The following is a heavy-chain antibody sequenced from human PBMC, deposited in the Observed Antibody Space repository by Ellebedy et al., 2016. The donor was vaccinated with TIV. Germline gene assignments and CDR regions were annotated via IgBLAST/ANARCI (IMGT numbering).Heavy chain of an antibody. CDR3: ARDFRQWLAQGDALDI. Sequence: PGGSLRLSCTASGFTFGDYAMSWFRQAPGKGLEWISYISSGSSSIYYADSVKGRFTITRDNDKNLLYLQLSSLRVEDTAVYYCARDFRQWLAQGDALDIWGQGTTVTVSS. J-gene: IGHJ6*02. D-gene: IGHD6-19*01. V-gene: IGHV3-48*01. CDR2: ISSGSSSI. CDR1: GFTFGDYA.